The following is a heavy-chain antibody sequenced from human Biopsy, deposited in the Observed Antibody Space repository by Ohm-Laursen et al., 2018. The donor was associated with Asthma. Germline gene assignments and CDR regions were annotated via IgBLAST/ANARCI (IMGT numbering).Heavy chain of an antibody. CDR3: AKDVVWFRELGGMDV. D-gene: IGHD3-10*01. CDR1: GLTFRNYG. V-gene: IGHV3-30*18. Sequence: SLRLSCAASGLTFRNYGMHWVRQAPGKGLEWVAVISYDGSNRYSADSVRGRFTISRDNSKNTLYLQMSSLRAGDTAVYYCAKDVVWFRELGGMDVWGQGTTVNVSS. CDR2: ISYDGSNR. J-gene: IGHJ6*02.